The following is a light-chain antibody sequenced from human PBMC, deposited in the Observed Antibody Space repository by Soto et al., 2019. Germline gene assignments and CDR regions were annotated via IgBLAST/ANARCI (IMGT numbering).Light chain of an antibody. CDR2: AAS. CDR1: QGISSY. V-gene: IGKV1-9*01. CDR3: QQLNSYPWT. J-gene: IGKJ1*01. Sequence: DLQLTQSPSFLSASVGDRVTIICRASQGISSYLAWYQQKPGKAPKLLIYAASTLQSGVPSRFSGSGSGTEFTLTISSLQPEDFATYYCQQLNSYPWTFGQGTKVEIK.